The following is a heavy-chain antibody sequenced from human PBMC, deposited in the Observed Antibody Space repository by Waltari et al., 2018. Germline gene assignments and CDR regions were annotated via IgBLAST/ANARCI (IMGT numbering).Heavy chain of an antibody. CDR2: IYYSGST. V-gene: IGHV4-59*01. J-gene: IGHJ6*02. CDR1: GGSISSYY. CDR3: ARGEWRYYDSSGYYYYYYGMDV. D-gene: IGHD3-22*01. Sequence: QVQLQESGPGLVKPSETLSLTCTVSGGSISSYYWSWIRQPPGKGLAWIGYIYYSGSTNYNPSLESRVTISVDTSKNQFSLKLSSVTAADTAVYYCARGEWRYYDSSGYYYYYYGMDVWGQGTTVTVSS.